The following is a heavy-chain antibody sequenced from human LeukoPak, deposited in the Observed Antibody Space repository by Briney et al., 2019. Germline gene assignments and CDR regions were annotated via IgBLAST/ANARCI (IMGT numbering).Heavy chain of an antibody. CDR3: ASFYYGGSNWFDP. J-gene: IGHJ5*02. V-gene: IGHV6-1*01. D-gene: IGHD3-16*01. CDR1: GDSFSSNSAA. CDR2: TYYRSKWYN. Sequence: SQTLSLTCAISGDSFSSNSAAWNWIRQSPSRGLEWLGRTYYRSKWYNDYAVSVKSRITINPDTSKNQFSLKLSSVTAADTAVYYCASFYYGGSNWFDPWGQGTLVTVSS.